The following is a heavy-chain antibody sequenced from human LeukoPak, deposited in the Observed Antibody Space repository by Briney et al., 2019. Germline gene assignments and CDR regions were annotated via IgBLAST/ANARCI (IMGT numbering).Heavy chain of an antibody. D-gene: IGHD6-13*01. CDR2: ISWNSGSI. Sequence: LSLTCTVSGYSISSGYYWGWIRQPPGKGLEWVSGISWNSGSIGYADSVKGRFTISRDNAKNSLYLQMNSLRAEDTALYYCAKDTDGAAAGTTWGHWGQGTLVTVSS. CDR1: GYSISSGYY. J-gene: IGHJ4*02. CDR3: AKDTDGAAAGTTWGH. V-gene: IGHV3-9*01.